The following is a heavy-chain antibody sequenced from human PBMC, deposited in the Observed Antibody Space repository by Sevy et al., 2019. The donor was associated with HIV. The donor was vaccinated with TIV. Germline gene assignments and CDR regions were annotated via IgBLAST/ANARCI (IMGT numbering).Heavy chain of an antibody. CDR2: ITWNSDSI. Sequence: GGSLRLSCAASGFTFDDYAMHWVRQAPGKGLEWVSGITWNSDSIDYADSVKGRFTISRDNVKSSLYLQMTSLRAEDTALYYCVGSTILRGAGFDYWGQGALVTVSS. J-gene: IGHJ4*02. D-gene: IGHD3-10*01. CDR1: GFTFDDYA. V-gene: IGHV3-9*01. CDR3: VGSTILRGAGFDY.